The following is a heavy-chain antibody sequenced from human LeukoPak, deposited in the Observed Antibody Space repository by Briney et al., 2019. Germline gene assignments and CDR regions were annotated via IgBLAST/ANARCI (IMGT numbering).Heavy chain of an antibody. J-gene: IGHJ4*02. Sequence: GASVKVSCTASGGTFSSYAISWVRQAPGQGLEWMGGIIPIFGTANYAQKFQGRVTITADESTSTAYMELSSLRSEDTAVHYCARVRYSSMTLDYWGQGTLVTVSS. D-gene: IGHD6-13*01. CDR1: GGTFSSYA. V-gene: IGHV1-69*13. CDR2: IIPIFGTA. CDR3: ARVRYSSMTLDY.